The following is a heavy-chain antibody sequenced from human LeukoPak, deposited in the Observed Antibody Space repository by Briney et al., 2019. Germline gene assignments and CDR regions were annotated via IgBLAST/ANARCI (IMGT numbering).Heavy chain of an antibody. Sequence: SETLSLTCAVYGGSFNIYYWSWLRQPPGKGLEWIGEINHSGSTTYNPSLKSRVTMSIDTSKNQFSLKLSSMTAADTAVYYCARGFSHWGQGTLVTVSS. CDR1: GGSFNIYY. J-gene: IGHJ4*02. CDR2: INHSGST. V-gene: IGHV4-34*01. CDR3: ARGFSH.